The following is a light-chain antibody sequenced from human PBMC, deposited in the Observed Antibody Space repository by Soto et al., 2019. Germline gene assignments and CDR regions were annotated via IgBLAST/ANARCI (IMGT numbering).Light chain of an antibody. CDR3: KSYDSSLSGSWV. Sequence: QSVLTQSPSVSGAPGQRVTISCTGSSSNIGAGYDVHWYQKLPGTAPKLLIYGNSNRPSGVPDRFSGSKSGTSASLAITGLQAEDEADYYCKSYDSSLSGSWVFGGGTKLTVL. J-gene: IGLJ3*02. CDR1: SSNIGAGYD. CDR2: GNS. V-gene: IGLV1-40*01.